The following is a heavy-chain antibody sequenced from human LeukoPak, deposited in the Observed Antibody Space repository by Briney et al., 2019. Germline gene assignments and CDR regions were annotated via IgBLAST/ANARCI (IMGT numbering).Heavy chain of an antibody. CDR3: ARGGGYSYGYSWFDP. J-gene: IGHJ5*02. CDR1: GYTFTGYY. D-gene: IGHD5-18*01. V-gene: IGHV1-2*06. CDR2: INPNSGGT. Sequence: ASVKVSCKASGYTFTGYYMHWVRQAPGQGLEWMGRINPNSGGTNYAQKFQGGVTMTRDTSISTAYMELSRLRSDDTAVYYCARGGGYSYGYSWFDPWGQGTLVTVSS.